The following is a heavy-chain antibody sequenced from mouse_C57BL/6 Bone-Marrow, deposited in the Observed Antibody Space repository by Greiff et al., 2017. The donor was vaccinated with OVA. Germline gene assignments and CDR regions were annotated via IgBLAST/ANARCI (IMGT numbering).Heavy chain of an antibody. CDR3: ARSVYSNYEGVDY. D-gene: IGHD2-5*01. CDR2: IHPNSGST. J-gene: IGHJ4*01. Sequence: QVQLQQPGAELVKPGASVKLSCKASGYTFTSYWMHWVKQRPGQGLEWIGMIHPNSGSTNYNEKFKSKATLTVDKSSSTAYMQLSSLTSEDSAVYYGARSVYSNYEGVDYWGQGTSVTVSS. CDR1: GYTFTSYW. V-gene: IGHV1-64*01.